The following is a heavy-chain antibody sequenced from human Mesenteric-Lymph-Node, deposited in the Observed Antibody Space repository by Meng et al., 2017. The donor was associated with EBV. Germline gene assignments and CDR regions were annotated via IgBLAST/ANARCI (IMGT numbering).Heavy chain of an antibody. Sequence: QVQLGQAGAEVKKPGSSVKVSCSASGDTFSTNTITWVRQAPGQGLEWIGGIIPISARTSYAQKFQARVTMTAHESTSAAYMELTSLRPDDTAVYYCARGREDTSTPDFDSWGQGTLVTASS. CDR1: GDTFSTNT. J-gene: IGHJ4*02. V-gene: IGHV1-69*01. CDR3: ARGREDTSTPDFDS. CDR2: IIPISART.